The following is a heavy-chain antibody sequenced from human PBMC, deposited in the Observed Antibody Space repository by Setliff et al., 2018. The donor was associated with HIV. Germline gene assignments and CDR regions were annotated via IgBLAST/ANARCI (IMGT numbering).Heavy chain of an antibody. J-gene: IGHJ3*02. CDR3: AKEQYSGYDLNAFDI. D-gene: IGHD5-12*01. V-gene: IGHV3-53*01. CDR2: IYSDGSS. CDR1: GFTVSRFY. Sequence: GSLRLSCAASGFTVSRFYMSWVRQAPGKGLEWVSVIYSDGSSYYADSVRGRFTISRDNYKNTLYLQMNSLRPEDTAVYYCAKEQYSGYDLNAFDIWGQGTMVTVSS.